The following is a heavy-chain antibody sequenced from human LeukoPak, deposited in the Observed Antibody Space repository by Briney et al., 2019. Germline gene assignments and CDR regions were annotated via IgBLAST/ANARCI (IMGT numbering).Heavy chain of an antibody. V-gene: IGHV3-23*01. J-gene: IGHJ4*02. Sequence: GGSLRLSCAASGFTFSSYAMSWVRQAPGKGLEWVSAISGSGGSTYYADSVKGRFTISRDNSKNTLYLQMNSLRAEDTAVYYCAKSKVRWSSSTNYFDYWGQGTLVTVSS. CDR3: AKSKVRWSSSTNYFDY. CDR2: ISGSGGST. D-gene: IGHD6-6*01. CDR1: GFTFSSYA.